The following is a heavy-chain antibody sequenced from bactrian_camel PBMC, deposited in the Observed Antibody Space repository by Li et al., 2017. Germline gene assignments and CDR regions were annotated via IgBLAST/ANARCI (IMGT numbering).Heavy chain of an antibody. D-gene: IGHD6*01. CDR1: GVTYSSYC. J-gene: IGHJ4*01. CDR2: IDSDGRI. Sequence: DVQLVESGGGSVQAGGSLRLSCAASGVTYSSYCMAWFRQSPGKEREPVAVIDSDGRISYADSVKGRFTISLDNAKNTLYLQMNSLKSEGTARYYCATGTVGGTWFQCNYWGQGTQVTVS. CDR3: ATGTVGGTWFQCNY. V-gene: IGHV3S67*01.